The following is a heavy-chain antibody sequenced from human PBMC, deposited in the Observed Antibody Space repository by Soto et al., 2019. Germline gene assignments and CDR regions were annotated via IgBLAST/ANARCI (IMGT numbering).Heavy chain of an antibody. V-gene: IGHV4-4*02. CDR1: GASISNTDW. J-gene: IGHJ4*02. CDR3: AIQGAGDFDY. Sequence: PSETLSLTCAVSGASISNTDWWSWVRQRPGKGLEWIGEIYHSGTTNCDPSLKSRVTISLDKSKSQFSLKLTSVTAADTAVYYCAIQGAGDFDYWGQGTLVTVP. D-gene: IGHD1-26*01. CDR2: IYHSGTT.